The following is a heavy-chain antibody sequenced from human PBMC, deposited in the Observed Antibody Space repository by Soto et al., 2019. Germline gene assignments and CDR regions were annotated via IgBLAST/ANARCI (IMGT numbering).Heavy chain of an antibody. Sequence: GGSLRLSCAASGFTFSSYAMSWVRQAPGKGLEWVSAISGSGGSTYYADSVKGRFTISRDNSKNTLYLQMNSLRAEDTAVYYCAKDPEGYCSGGSCYSWYFDLWGRGTLVTVSS. CDR2: ISGSGGST. CDR1: GFTFSSYA. V-gene: IGHV3-23*01. CDR3: AKDPEGYCSGGSCYSWYFDL. J-gene: IGHJ2*01. D-gene: IGHD2-15*01.